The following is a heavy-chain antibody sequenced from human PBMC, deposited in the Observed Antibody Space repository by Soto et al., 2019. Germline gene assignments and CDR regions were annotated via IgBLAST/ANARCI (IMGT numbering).Heavy chain of an antibody. D-gene: IGHD3-3*01. V-gene: IGHV1-18*04. CDR3: ARPYYDFWSGYYKDYYYGMDV. CDR2: ISAYNGNT. CDR1: GYTFTSYG. Sequence: ASVKVSCKASGYTFTSYGISWVRQAPGQGLEWMGWISAYNGNTSYAQKLQGRVTMTTDTSTSTAYMELRSLRSDDTAVYYCARPYYDFWSGYYKDYYYGMDVWGQGTTVTVSS. J-gene: IGHJ6*02.